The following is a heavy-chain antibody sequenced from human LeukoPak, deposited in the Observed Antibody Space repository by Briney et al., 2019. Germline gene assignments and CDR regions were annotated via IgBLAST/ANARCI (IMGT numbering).Heavy chain of an antibody. Sequence: GGSLRLSCAASGFTFSSYSMNWVRRAPGKGLEWVSYVSKITHRKLYADSVRDRFTISRDDVTNSLYLQMDSLRVEDTAVYYCVRDPDALDFWGRGTQVIVSS. J-gene: IGHJ4*02. D-gene: IGHD2-2*01. CDR1: GFTFSSYS. CDR2: VSKITHRK. CDR3: VRDPDALDF. V-gene: IGHV3-48*01.